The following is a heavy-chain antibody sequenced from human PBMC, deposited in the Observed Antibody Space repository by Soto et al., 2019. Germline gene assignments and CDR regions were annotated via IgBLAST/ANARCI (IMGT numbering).Heavy chain of an antibody. Sequence: EVQLVESGGGLIPPGGSLRLSCAASGFLVNSAYMTWVRQAPGKGLEWVSMINSDGSTLYAESVKGRFTIPRDNSKNRLDLQMNSLRAEDTAMYYCARSGYSFAWGYWGQGTLVIVTS. CDR2: INSDGST. CDR3: ARSGYSFAWGY. CDR1: GFLVNSAY. V-gene: IGHV3-53*01. D-gene: IGHD5-18*01. J-gene: IGHJ4*02.